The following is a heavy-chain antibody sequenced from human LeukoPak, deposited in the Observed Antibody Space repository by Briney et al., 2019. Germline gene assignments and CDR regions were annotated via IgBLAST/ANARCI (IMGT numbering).Heavy chain of an antibody. Sequence: GSSVKVSCKASGGTFSSYAISWVRQAPGQGLEWMGGIIPIFGTANYAQKFQGRVTITADESTSTAYMELSSLRSEDTAVYYCARDPPGGAAADAALDYWGQGTLDTVSS. J-gene: IGHJ4*02. D-gene: IGHD6-13*01. CDR2: IIPIFGTA. CDR1: GGTFSSYA. CDR3: ARDPPGGAAADAALDY. V-gene: IGHV1-69*01.